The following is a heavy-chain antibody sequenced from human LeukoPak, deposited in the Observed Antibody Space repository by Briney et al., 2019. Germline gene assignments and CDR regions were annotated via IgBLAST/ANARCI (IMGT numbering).Heavy chain of an antibody. J-gene: IGHJ5*02. CDR3: AREAQQLVRIGWFDP. CDR1: GGSISSSSYY. CDR2: IYYSGST. Sequence: SETLSLTCTVSGGSISSSSYYWGWIRQPPGKGLEWIGSIYYSGSTNYNPSLKSRVTMSVDTSKNQFSLKLSSVTAADTAVYYCAREAQQLVRIGWFDPWGQGTLVTVSS. D-gene: IGHD6-13*01. V-gene: IGHV4-39*07.